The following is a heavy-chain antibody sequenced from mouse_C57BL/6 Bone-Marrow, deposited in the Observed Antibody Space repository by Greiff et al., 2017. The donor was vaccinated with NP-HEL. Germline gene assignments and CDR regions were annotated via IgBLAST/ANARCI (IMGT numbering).Heavy chain of an antibody. CDR1: GFTFSSYA. Sequence: EVKLVESGGGLVKPGGSLKLSCAASGFTFSSYAMSWVRQTPEKRLEWVATISDGGSYTYYPDNVKGRFTNSRDNAKNNLYLQMSHLKSEDTAMYYCARDGYGYDEFAYWGQGTLVTVSA. CDR3: ARDGYGYDEFAY. CDR2: ISDGGSYT. D-gene: IGHD2-2*01. V-gene: IGHV5-4*03. J-gene: IGHJ3*01.